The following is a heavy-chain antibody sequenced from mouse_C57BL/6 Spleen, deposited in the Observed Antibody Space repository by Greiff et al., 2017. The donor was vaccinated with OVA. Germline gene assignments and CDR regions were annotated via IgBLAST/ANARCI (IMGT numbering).Heavy chain of an antibody. J-gene: IGHJ3*01. Sequence: EVQGVESGEGLVKPGGSLKLSCAASGFTFSSYAMSWVRQTPEKRLEWVAYISSGGDYIYYADTVKGRFTISRDNARNTLYLQMSSLKSEDTAMYYCTREGPYYGSSLDWFAYWGQGTLVTVSA. CDR1: GFTFSSYA. D-gene: IGHD1-1*01. CDR3: TREGPYYGSSLDWFAY. CDR2: ISSGGDYI. V-gene: IGHV5-9-1*02.